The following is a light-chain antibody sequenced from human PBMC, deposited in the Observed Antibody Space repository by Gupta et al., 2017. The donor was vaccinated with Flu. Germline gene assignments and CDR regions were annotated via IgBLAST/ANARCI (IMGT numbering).Light chain of an antibody. CDR3: CSYAGSYTWV. Sequence: QSALTQPRSVSGSPGQSVTISCTGTSSDVGGYNYVSWFQQHPGIPPKLMIYDVSKRPSGVPDRFSGSKSDNTASLTISGLQAEDEADYYCCSYAGSYTWVFGGGTKLTVL. J-gene: IGLJ3*02. V-gene: IGLV2-11*01. CDR2: DVS. CDR1: SSDVGGYNY.